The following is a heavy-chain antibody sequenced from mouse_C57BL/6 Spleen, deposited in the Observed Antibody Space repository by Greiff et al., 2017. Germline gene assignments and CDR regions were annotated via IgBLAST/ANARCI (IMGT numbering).Heavy chain of an antibody. J-gene: IGHJ3*01. CDR1: GFSFNTYA. Sequence: VQLKESGGGLVQPKGSLKLSCAASGFSFNTYAMNWVRQAPGKGLEWVARIRSKSNNYATYYADSVKDRFTISRDDSESMLYLQMNNLKTEDTAMYYCVRGSSLAWFAYWGQGTLVTVSA. D-gene: IGHD1-1*01. CDR3: VRGSSLAWFAY. V-gene: IGHV10-1*01. CDR2: IRSKSNNYAT.